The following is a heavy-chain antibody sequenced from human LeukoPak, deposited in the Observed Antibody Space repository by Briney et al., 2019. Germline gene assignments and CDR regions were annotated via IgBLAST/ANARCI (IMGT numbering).Heavy chain of an antibody. D-gene: IGHD3-9*01. CDR3: ARARQYYDILTGLRHHNRFDP. Sequence: SETLSLTCTVSGDSISRYYWSWIRQPAGKGLEWIGRIYVSGSTNYNPSLKSRVTMSVDKSKNQFSLKLSSVTAADTAVYYCARARQYYDILTGLRHHNRFDPLGPGNPGHRLL. CDR1: GDSISRYY. V-gene: IGHV4-4*07. CDR2: IYVSGST. J-gene: IGHJ5*02.